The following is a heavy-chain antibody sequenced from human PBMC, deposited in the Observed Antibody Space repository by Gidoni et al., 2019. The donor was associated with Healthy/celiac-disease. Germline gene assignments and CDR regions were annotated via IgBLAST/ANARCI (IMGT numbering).Heavy chain of an antibody. CDR3: VKRYSSSSYDY. J-gene: IGHJ4*02. D-gene: IGHD6-13*01. V-gene: IGHV3-64D*06. Sequence: EVQLVESGGGLVQPGWSLSLSCSASGFTFSSYAMHWVRQAPGKGLEYVSAISSNGGSTYYADSVKGRFTISRDNSKNTLYLQMSSLRAEDTAVYYCVKRYSSSSYDYWGQGTLVTVSS. CDR1: GFTFSSYA. CDR2: ISSNGGST.